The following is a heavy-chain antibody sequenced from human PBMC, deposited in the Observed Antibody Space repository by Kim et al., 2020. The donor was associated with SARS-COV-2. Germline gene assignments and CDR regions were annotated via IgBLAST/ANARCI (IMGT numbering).Heavy chain of an antibody. J-gene: IGHJ4*02. CDR1: GFIFSSYG. V-gene: IGHV3-33*01. D-gene: IGHD6-13*01. CDR3: ARDQGYSSTWLHY. Sequence: GGSLRLSCAASGFIFSSYGMHWVRQAPGKGLEWVAVIWYDGSNKYYADSVKGRFTISRDNSKNTLFVEMNNLRAEDTAVYYCARDQGYSSTWLHYWGQGTLVTVSS. CDR2: IWYDGSNK.